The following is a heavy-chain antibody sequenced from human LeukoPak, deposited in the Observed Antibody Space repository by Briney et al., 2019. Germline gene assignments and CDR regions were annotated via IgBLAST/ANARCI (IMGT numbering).Heavy chain of an antibody. J-gene: IGHJ4*02. CDR2: IIPIFGTA. CDR1: GGTFSNYA. V-gene: IGHV1-69*13. Sequence: SVKVSCKASGGTFSNYAISWVRQAPRQGLEWMGGIIPIFGTANYAQKFQGRVTITADESTSAAYMELSSLRSDDTAVYYCAREGQYSSGWYRADRFDYWGQGTLVTVSS. D-gene: IGHD6-19*01. CDR3: AREGQYSSGWYRADRFDY.